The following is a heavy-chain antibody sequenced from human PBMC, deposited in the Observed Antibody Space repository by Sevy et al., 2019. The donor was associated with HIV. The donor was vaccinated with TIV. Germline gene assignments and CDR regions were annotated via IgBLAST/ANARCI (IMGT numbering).Heavy chain of an antibody. CDR1: GFTFSDYY. CDR2: ISSSGSTI. Sequence: GGSLRLSCAASGFTFSDYYMSWIRQAPGKGLEWVSYISSSGSTIYYADSVKGRFTISRDNAKNSLYLQMNSLRAEDTAVYYGARAELLYFDWLLPTDAFDIWGQGTMVTVSS. D-gene: IGHD3-9*01. V-gene: IGHV3-11*01. J-gene: IGHJ3*02. CDR3: ARAELLYFDWLLPTDAFDI.